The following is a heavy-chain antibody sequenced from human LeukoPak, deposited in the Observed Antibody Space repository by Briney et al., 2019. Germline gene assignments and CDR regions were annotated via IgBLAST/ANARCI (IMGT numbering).Heavy chain of an antibody. V-gene: IGHV3-11*04. CDR3: ARDFASGYNSGWYFAFDI. CDR2: ISSSGSTI. D-gene: IGHD6-19*01. J-gene: IGHJ3*02. CDR1: GFTFSDYY. Sequence: GGSLRLSCAASGFTFSDYYMSWIRQAPGKGLEWVSYISSSGSTIYYADSVKGRFTISRDNAKNSLYLQMNSLRAEDTAVYYCARDFASGYNSGWYFAFDIWGQGTMVTVSS.